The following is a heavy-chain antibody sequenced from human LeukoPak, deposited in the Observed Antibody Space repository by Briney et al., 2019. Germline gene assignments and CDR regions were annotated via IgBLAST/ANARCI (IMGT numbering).Heavy chain of an antibody. D-gene: IGHD1-7*01. V-gene: IGHV1-2*02. J-gene: IGHJ4*02. CDR3: ASDITKTTCGDY. CDR1: VYTFTDYY. CDR2: MNPNTGGA. Sequence: GASVKVSCKTFVYTFTDYYIHWGRQAPGQGLEWIGTMNPNTGGADYSQRLQGRVTMTRDTSINTAYMELSTPESADTAVSYCASDITKTTCGDYWGQGTLITVSS.